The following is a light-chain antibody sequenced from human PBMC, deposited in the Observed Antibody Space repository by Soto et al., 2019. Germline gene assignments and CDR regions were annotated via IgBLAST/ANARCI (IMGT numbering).Light chain of an antibody. J-gene: IGKJ1*01. V-gene: IGKV1-39*01. CDR2: AAS. CDR3: QQSYSTPRT. Sequence: DIQMTQSPSSLSASVGDRVTITCRASQSISSYLNWYQQKPGKAPKLLIYAASSLQSGVPSRFSGSGSGIDSTLTISSLQPEDFATYYCQQSYSTPRTFGQWTNVEIK. CDR1: QSISSY.